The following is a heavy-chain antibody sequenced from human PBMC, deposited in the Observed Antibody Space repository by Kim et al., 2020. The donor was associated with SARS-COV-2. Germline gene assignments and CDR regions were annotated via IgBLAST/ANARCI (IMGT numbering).Heavy chain of an antibody. Sequence: ASVKVSCKVSGYTLSKVSMQWVRQAPGKGLQWMGGFDPEDGETVYAQNFQGRVTMTEDTSTDTVFMELSSLRSEDTAVYYCAMGLLDILTTSIFIEFWGQGTLVTVSS. CDR3: AMGLLDILTTSIFIEF. CDR2: FDPEDGET. V-gene: IGHV1-24*01. CDR1: GYTLSKVS. D-gene: IGHD3-9*01. J-gene: IGHJ4*02.